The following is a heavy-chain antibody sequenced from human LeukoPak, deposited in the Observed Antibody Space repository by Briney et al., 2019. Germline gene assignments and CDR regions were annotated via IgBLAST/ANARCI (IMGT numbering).Heavy chain of an antibody. CDR3: ARGTATRGGSFSTDWFDP. CDR1: GFTFSSYS. V-gene: IGHV3-21*01. CDR2: ISSSSSYI. Sequence: PGGSLRLSCAASGFTFSSYSMNWVRQAPGKGLEWVSSISSSSSYIYYADSVKGRFTISRDNAKNSLYLQMNSLRAEDTAVYYCARGTATRGGSFSTDWFDPWGQGTLVTVSS. J-gene: IGHJ5*02. D-gene: IGHD2-15*01.